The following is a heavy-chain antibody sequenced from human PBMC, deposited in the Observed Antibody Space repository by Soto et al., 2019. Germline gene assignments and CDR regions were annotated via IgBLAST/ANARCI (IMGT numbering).Heavy chain of an antibody. CDR2: IYYSGST. CDR3: ARHVLRYFDWLLSIFDY. CDR1: GFTFSSYA. Sequence: VQLLESGGGLVQPGGSLRLSCAASGFTFSSYAMSWVRQAPGKGLEWIGSIYYSGSTYYNPSLKSRVTISVDTSKNQFSLKLSSVTAADTAVYYCARHVLRYFDWLLSIFDYWGQGTLVTVSS. V-gene: IGHV4-39*01. D-gene: IGHD3-9*01. J-gene: IGHJ4*02.